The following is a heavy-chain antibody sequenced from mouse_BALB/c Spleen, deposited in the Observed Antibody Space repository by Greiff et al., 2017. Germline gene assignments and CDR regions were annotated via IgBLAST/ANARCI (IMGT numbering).Heavy chain of an antibody. CDR3: ARVRAYYDYAMDY. CDR2: INSNGGST. D-gene: IGHD2-4*01. V-gene: IGHV5-6-3*01. CDR1: GFTFSSYG. J-gene: IGHJ4*01. Sequence: EVKLVESGGGLVQPGGSLKLSCAASGFTFSSYGMSWVRQTPDKRLELVATINSNGGSTYYPDSVKGRFTISRDNAKTTLYLQMSSLKSEDTAMYYCARVRAYYDYAMDYWGQGTSVTVSS.